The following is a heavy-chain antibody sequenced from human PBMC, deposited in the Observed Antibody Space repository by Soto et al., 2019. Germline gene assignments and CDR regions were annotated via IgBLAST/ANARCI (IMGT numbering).Heavy chain of an antibody. V-gene: IGHV4-39*01. CDR1: GGSISSSSYY. J-gene: IGHJ4*02. CDR3: VRHEIAAAGKEGDY. D-gene: IGHD6-13*01. CDR2: IYYSGST. Sequence: QLQLQESGPGLVKPSETLSLTCTVSGGSISSSSYYWGWIRQPPGKGLEWIGSIYYSGSTYYNPSLKSRVTISVDTSKNQFSLKLSSVTAADTAVYYCVRHEIAAAGKEGDYWGQGTLVTVSS.